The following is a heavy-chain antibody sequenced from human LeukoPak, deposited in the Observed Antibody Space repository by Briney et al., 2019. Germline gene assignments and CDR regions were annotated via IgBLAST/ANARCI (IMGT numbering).Heavy chain of an antibody. CDR1: GFTFSDYY. J-gene: IGHJ4*02. Sequence: GGSLRLSCAASGFTFSDYYMSWFRQAPGKGLEWVSYISSSGSTIYYADSVKGRFTISRDNAKNSLYLQMNSLRAEDTAVYYCAGGRQWLAFDYWGQGTLVTVSS. D-gene: IGHD6-19*01. CDR3: AGGRQWLAFDY. CDR2: ISSSGSTI. V-gene: IGHV3-11*04.